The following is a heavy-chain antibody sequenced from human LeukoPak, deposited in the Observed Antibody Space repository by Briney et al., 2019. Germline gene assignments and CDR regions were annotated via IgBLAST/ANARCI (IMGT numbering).Heavy chain of an antibody. Sequence: SETLSLTCTVSGGSISSVSYYWTWIRQPAGKGLEWIGRIYTTGSTNYNPSLKSRVTISVDTSKNQFSLKLSSVTAADTAVYYCARHHYQLSALDYWGQGTLVTVSS. J-gene: IGHJ4*02. V-gene: IGHV4-61*02. CDR1: GGSISSVSYY. D-gene: IGHD2-2*01. CDR3: ARHHYQLSALDY. CDR2: IYTTGST.